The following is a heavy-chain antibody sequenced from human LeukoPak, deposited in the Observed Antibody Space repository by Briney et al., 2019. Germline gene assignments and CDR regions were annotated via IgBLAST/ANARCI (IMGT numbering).Heavy chain of an antibody. CDR2: ISSSSSYI. Sequence: AGGSLRLSCAASGFTFSSYSMNWVRQAPGKGLEWVSSISSSSSYIYYADSVKGQFTISRDNAKNSLYLQMNSLRAEDTAVYYCARELKYYDSSGYYPGPFDYWGQGTLVTVSS. CDR3: ARELKYYDSSGYYPGPFDY. CDR1: GFTFSSYS. D-gene: IGHD3-22*01. J-gene: IGHJ4*02. V-gene: IGHV3-21*01.